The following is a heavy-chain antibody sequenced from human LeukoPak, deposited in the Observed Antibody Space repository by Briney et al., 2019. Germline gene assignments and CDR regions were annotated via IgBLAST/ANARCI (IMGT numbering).Heavy chain of an antibody. CDR2: INSSSSTI. Sequence: GGSLRLSCAASGFTFSSYEMNWVRQAPGKGLEWVSYINSSSSTIYYADSVKGRFTISRDNAKNSLYLQMNSLRAEDTAVYYCARIPQSDSSSWYDPYYFDYWGQGTLVTVSS. CDR1: GFTFSSYE. D-gene: IGHD6-13*01. J-gene: IGHJ4*02. V-gene: IGHV3-48*03. CDR3: ARIPQSDSSSWYDPYYFDY.